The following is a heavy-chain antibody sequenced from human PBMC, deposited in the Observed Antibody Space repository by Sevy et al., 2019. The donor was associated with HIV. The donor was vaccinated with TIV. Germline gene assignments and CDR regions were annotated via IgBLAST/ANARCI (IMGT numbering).Heavy chain of an antibody. CDR2: IYYNGHI. CDR3: AGENAWGRGYS. V-gene: IGHV4-59*08. J-gene: IGHJ4*02. Sequence: SETLSLTCTVSGGSITSLYWNWIRQPPGKGLEWIANIYYNGHINYNPSLKSRVTLSLDTSKNQFFLRLSSVTVADTAMYYCAGENAWGRGYSWGQGTLVTVSS. D-gene: IGHD1-26*01. CDR1: GGSITSLY.